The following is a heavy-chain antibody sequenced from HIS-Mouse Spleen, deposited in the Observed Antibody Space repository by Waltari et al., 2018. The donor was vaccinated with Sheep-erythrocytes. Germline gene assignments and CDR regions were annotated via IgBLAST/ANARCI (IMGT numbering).Heavy chain of an antibody. J-gene: IGHJ4*02. D-gene: IGHD1-26*01. V-gene: IGHV1-69*04. CDR1: GGTFSSYA. Sequence: QVQLVQSGAEVKKPGSSVKVSCKASGGTFSSYALSWVRQAPGQGLEWMGRIIPILGIANYAQKFKGRVTITADKSTSTAYMELSSLRSEDTAVYYCAQTGATTPHFDYWGQGTLVTVSS. CDR2: IIPILGIA. CDR3: AQTGATTPHFDY.